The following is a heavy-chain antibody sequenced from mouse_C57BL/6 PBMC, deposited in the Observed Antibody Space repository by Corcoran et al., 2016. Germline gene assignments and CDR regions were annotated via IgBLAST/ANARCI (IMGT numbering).Heavy chain of an antibody. CDR3: ARGRGIYYDYDGFAY. CDR2: IFPGSGST. V-gene: IGHV1-75*01. J-gene: IGHJ3*01. Sequence: QVQLQQSGPELVKPGASVKISCKASGYTFTDYYINWVKQRPGQGLEWIGWIFPGSGSTYYNEKFKGKATLTVDTSSSTAYMLLSSLTSEDSAVYFCARGRGIYYDYDGFAYWGQGTLVTVSA. D-gene: IGHD2-4*01. CDR1: GYTFTDYY.